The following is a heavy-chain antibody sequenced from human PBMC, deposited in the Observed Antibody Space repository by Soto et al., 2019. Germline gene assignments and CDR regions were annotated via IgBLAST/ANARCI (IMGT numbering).Heavy chain of an antibody. CDR2: ISYDGSNK. V-gene: IGHV3-30*03. CDR3: ATSYDSSGYFPPLDY. D-gene: IGHD3-22*01. CDR1: GFTFSSYC. Sequence: PGGSLRLSCAASGFTFSSYCMHWVRQAPGKGLEWVAVISYDGSNKYYADSVKGRFTISRDNSKNTLYLQMNSLRAEDTAVYYCATSYDSSGYFPPLDYWGQGTLVTVSS. J-gene: IGHJ4*02.